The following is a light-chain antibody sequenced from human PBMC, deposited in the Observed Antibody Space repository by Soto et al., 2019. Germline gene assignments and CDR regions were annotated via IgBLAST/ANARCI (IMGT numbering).Light chain of an antibody. V-gene: IGKV1-39*01. CDR2: GAS. CDR1: QSISTY. J-gene: IGKJ1*01. CDR3: QQYGTSQWT. Sequence: QMTQSPSSLSASVGDRVTITCRASQSISTYLNWYQHKPGKAPKVLINGASRLHTGVPSRFSGSGSGTDFTLTISSLQPEDFAVYYCQQYGTSQWTFGQGTKVDIK.